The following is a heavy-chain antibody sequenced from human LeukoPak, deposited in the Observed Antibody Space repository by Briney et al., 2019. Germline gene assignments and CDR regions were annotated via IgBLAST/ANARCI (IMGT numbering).Heavy chain of an antibody. CDR1: GGSLSSFY. D-gene: IGHD2-15*01. CDR2: IYSSGST. J-gene: IGHJ5*02. V-gene: IGHV4-4*07. CDR3: ARHGNIVVVVAARGFDP. Sequence: SETLSLTCTVSGGSLSSFYWSWFRQPAGKGLEWIGRIYSSGSTNYNPSLKSRLTMSVDTSKNQFSLRLSSVTAADTAFYYCARHGNIVVVVAARGFDPWGQGTLVTVSS.